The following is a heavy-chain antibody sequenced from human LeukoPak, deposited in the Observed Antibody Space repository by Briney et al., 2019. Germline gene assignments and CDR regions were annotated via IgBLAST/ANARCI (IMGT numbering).Heavy chain of an antibody. J-gene: IGHJ4*02. D-gene: IGHD4-17*01. Sequence: ASVKVSCKASGYTFTGYYMHWVRQAPGQGLAWMGWINPNSGGTNYAQKFQGRVTMTRDTSISTAYMELSRLRSEDTAVYYCARDQHDYGDYAIDFWGQGTLVTVSS. V-gene: IGHV1-2*02. CDR1: GYTFTGYY. CDR3: ARDQHDYGDYAIDF. CDR2: INPNSGGT.